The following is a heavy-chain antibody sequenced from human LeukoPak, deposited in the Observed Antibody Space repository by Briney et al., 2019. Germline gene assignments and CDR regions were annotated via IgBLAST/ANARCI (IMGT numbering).Heavy chain of an antibody. Sequence: NPSETLSLTCTVLGDSISSSTYYWGWIRQPPGKGLEWIGTFYYSGSTYYSPSLKSRVTISVDTSKNQFSLNLNSVTPADTAVYFCARDPWSYCGSNPCYDGPRWGQGTLVIVSS. V-gene: IGHV4-39*07. CDR2: FYYSGST. D-gene: IGHD2-2*01. CDR3: ARDPWSYCGSNPCYDGPR. CDR1: GDSISSSTYY. J-gene: IGHJ4*02.